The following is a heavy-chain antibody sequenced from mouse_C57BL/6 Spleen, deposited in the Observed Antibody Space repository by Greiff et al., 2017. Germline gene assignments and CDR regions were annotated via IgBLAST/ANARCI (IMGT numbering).Heavy chain of an antibody. D-gene: IGHD1-1*01. CDR1: GYTFTSYW. CDR2: IDPSDSYT. Sequence: QVQLQQPGAELVKPGASVKLSCKASGYTFTSYWMQWVKQRPGQGLEWIGEIDPSDSYTNYNQKFKGKATLTVDTSSSTAYMQLSSLTSEDSAVYYCARYHYGSSDWYFDVWGTGTTVTVSS. V-gene: IGHV1-50*01. CDR3: ARYHYGSSDWYFDV. J-gene: IGHJ1*03.